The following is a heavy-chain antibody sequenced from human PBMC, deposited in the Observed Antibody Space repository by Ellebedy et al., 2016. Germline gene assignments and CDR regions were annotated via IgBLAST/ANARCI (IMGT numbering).Heavy chain of an antibody. CDR2: IYNSGST. Sequence: SETLSLXXTVSGGSVRSGSYYWSWIRQPPGKGLEWIAYIYNSGSTDYNPSLKSRIIISVDTSKNQFSLKLRSVTAADTAVYYCARLRYFDWYFDLWGRGTLVTVSS. J-gene: IGHJ2*01. CDR3: ARLRYFDWYFDL. V-gene: IGHV4-61*01. CDR1: GGSVRSGSYY. D-gene: IGHD3-9*01.